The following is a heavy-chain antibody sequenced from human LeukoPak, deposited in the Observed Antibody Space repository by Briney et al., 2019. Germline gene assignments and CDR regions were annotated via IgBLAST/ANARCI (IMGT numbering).Heavy chain of an antibody. CDR2: IYTSGGGT. J-gene: IGHJ6*03. CDR3: ASDMGYMDV. CDR1: GGSISGSY. V-gene: IGHV4-4*07. Sequence: PSETLSLTCTVSGGSISGSYWIWIRQPAGKGLEWIGRIYTSGGGTNYNPSLKSRVTMSVDTSKNQFSLRLTSVTAADTAVYYCASDMGYMDVWGKGTTVTVSS.